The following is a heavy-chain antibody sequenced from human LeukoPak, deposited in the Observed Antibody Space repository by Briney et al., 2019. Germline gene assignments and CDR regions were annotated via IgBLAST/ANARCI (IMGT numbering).Heavy chain of an antibody. Sequence: GGSLRLSCAASGFTFSSYGMHWVRQAPGKGLEWVSSITSRSSYIYYVDSVKGRFTISRDNAKNSLYLQMNSLRAEDTAVYYCARDFLSPMSFYMDVWGKGTTVTVSS. V-gene: IGHV3-21*01. J-gene: IGHJ6*03. CDR2: ITSRSSYI. CDR1: GFTFSSYG. CDR3: ARDFLSPMSFYMDV. D-gene: IGHD3-10*02.